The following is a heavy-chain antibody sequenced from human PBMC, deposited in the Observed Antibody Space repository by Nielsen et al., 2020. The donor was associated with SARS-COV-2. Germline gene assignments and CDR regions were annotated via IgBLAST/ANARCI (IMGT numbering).Heavy chain of an antibody. D-gene: IGHD1-1*01. Sequence: GESLKISCAASGFSFSSFWMMWVRQAPGRGLEWVANIKEDGSAKNYLNSVKGRFTISRDNAKNSLSLQMDYLRFDDTAIYYCVRDWGLERHYGYWGQGTLVTVSS. CDR1: GFSFSSFW. V-gene: IGHV3-7*01. CDR2: IKEDGSAK. CDR3: VRDWGLERHYGY. J-gene: IGHJ4*02.